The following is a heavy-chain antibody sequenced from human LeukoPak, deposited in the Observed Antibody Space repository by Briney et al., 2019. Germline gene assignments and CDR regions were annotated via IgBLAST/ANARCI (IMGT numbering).Heavy chain of an antibody. V-gene: IGHV5-51*01. J-gene: IGHJ4*02. D-gene: IGHD5-24*01. CDR3: ARREMATQTPFEY. CDR1: GYNFTSHW. Sequence: GASLQISCKGSGYNFTSHWIGWVRQLPGKGLEWMGIIYPGDSDTRYSPSFQGQVTISADKSIGIAYLQWSSLKASDTAMYYCARREMATQTPFEYWGQGTLVTVSS. CDR2: IYPGDSDT.